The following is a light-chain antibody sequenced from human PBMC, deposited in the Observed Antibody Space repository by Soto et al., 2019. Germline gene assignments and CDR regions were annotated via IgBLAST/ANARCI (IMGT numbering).Light chain of an antibody. CDR1: QSIFTY. V-gene: IGKV1-39*01. J-gene: IGKJ1*01. CDR3: QQTYSVPWT. CDR2: RAS. Sequence: DIQMTQSPSSLSASVGDSVTISCRASQSIFTYLHWYQQKPGTAPRLLISRASSVQSGVPPRFSGSGSGRDFTLSISSLRPEDIGTYFCQQTYSVPWTFGPGIRVEI.